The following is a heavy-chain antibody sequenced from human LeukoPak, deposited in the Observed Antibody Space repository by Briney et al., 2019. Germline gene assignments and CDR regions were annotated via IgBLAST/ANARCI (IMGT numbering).Heavy chain of an antibody. CDR1: GDSISTINYY. D-gene: IGHD3-16*01. CDR3: ARDRALGSGKYYFDY. J-gene: IGHJ4*02. CDR2: IYPSGST. V-gene: IGHV4-61*02. Sequence: SETLSLTCTVSGDSISTINYYWSWIRQPAGKGLEWIGRIYPSGSTNYNPSLKSRVTISLDTSTNQFSLKLNSVTAADTAVYYCARDRALGSGKYYFDYWGQGTPVTVSS.